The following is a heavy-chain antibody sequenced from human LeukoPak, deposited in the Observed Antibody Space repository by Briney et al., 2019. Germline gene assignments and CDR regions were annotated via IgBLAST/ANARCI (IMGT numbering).Heavy chain of an antibody. D-gene: IGHD2-2*01. V-gene: IGHV4-34*01. Sequence: PSETLSLTCAVYGGSFSGYYWSWIRQPPGKGLEWIGEINHSGSTNYNPSLKSRVTISVDTSMNQFSLKLSSVTAADTAVYYCAKYCSSTSCYPPGSFDYWGQGTLVTVSS. CDR3: AKYCSSTSCYPPGSFDY. CDR1: GGSFSGYY. J-gene: IGHJ4*02. CDR2: INHSGST.